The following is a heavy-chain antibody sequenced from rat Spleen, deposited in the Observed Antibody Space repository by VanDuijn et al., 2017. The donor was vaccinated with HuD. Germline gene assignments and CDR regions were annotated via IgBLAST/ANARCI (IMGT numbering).Heavy chain of an antibody. J-gene: IGHJ2*01. CDR3: TRGGYFRY. D-gene: IGHD2-5*01. CDR1: GFTFNYYW. CDR2: ITNTGSRT. V-gene: IGHV5-31*01. Sequence: EVQLVDHGGGLVQPGRSLKLSCAPSGFTFNYYWMTWIRQAPGGGLDWVASITNTGSRTYYPDSVKGRFTISRDNAKSTLYLQMNSLRSEDTATYYCTRGGYFRYWGQGVMVTVSS.